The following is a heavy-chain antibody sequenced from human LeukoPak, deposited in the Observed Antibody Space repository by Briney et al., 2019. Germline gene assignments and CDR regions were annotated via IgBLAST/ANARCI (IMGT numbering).Heavy chain of an antibody. CDR1: GGSISSYY. Sequence: SETLSLTCTVSGGSISSYYWSWIRQPPGKGLEWIGYIYCSGSTNYNPSLKSRVTISVDTSKNQFSLKLSSVTAADTAVYYCASSVEDAFDIWGQGTMVTVSS. J-gene: IGHJ3*02. D-gene: IGHD5/OR15-5a*01. V-gene: IGHV4-59*08. CDR3: ASSVEDAFDI. CDR2: IYCSGST.